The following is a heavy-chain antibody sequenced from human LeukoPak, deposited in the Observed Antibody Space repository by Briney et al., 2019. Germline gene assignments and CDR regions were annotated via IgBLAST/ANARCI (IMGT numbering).Heavy chain of an antibody. CDR3: AREDDWNYEDY. D-gene: IGHD1-7*01. CDR1: GFTFSSCS. V-gene: IGHV3-21*01. J-gene: IGHJ4*02. Sequence: GGSLRLSCVASGFTFSSCSMNWVRQAPGKGLEWVSSISSSSTYIHDADSVRGRFTISRDNAKNSLYLQMNSLRAEDTAIYYCAREDDWNYEDYWGQGTLVTVSS. CDR2: ISSSSTYI.